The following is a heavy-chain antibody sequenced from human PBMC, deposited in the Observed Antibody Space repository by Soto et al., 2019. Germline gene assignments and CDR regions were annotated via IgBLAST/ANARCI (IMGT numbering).Heavy chain of an antibody. Sequence: PSETLSLTCAVSGDSVSSSDYYWNWIRQAPGKGLEWIGNIYYNGNTNYNPSLRGRLTISLETSKNQFSLKLTSVTVADTAVYYCTRYSGSYSADYWGQGALVTVSS. D-gene: IGHD1-26*01. CDR3: TRYSGSYSADY. J-gene: IGHJ4*02. CDR2: IYYNGNT. CDR1: GDSVSSSDYY. V-gene: IGHV4-61*08.